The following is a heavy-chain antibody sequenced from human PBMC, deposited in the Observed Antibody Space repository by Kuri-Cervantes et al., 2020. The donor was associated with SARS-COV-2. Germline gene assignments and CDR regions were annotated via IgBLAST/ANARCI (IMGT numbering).Heavy chain of an antibody. V-gene: IGHV3-52*01. J-gene: IGHJ4*02. D-gene: IGHD6-19*01. CDR3: ARETEVAGIDY. CDR1: GFTFSSSW. CDR2: IKCDGSEK. Sequence: GGSLRLSCAASGFTFSSSWMHWVCQAPEKGLEWVADIKCDGSEKYYVDSVKGRLTISRDNAKKSLYLQMNSLRAEDTALYYCARETEVAGIDYWGQGILVTVSS.